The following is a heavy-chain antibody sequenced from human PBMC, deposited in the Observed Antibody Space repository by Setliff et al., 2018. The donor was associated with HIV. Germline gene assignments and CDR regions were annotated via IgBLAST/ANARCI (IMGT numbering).Heavy chain of an antibody. CDR2: IYYSGST. V-gene: IGHV4-31*03. Sequence: SETLSLTCTVSGGSISSGGYYWSWIRQHPGKGLEWIGYIYYSGSTYYNPSLKSRVTISVDTSKNQFSPKLSSATAADTAVYYCARAPTSFGVVIPRFDPWGQGTLVTVSS. D-gene: IGHD3-3*01. J-gene: IGHJ5*02. CDR3: ARAPTSFGVVIPRFDP. CDR1: GGSISSGGYY.